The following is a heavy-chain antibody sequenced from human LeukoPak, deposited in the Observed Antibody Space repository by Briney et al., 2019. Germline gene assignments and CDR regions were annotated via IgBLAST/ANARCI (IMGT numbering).Heavy chain of an antibody. D-gene: IGHD1-1*01. CDR1: GFTFSSYW. CDR2: IKQDGSEK. V-gene: IGHV3-7*01. CDR3: ARPLDGYYYYGMDL. J-gene: IGHJ6*02. Sequence: SGGSLRLSCAASGFTFSSYWMSWVRQAPGKGLEWVDNIKQDGSEKYYVDSVKGRFTISRDNAKNSLYLQMNSLRAEDTAVYYCARPLDGYYYYGMDLWGQGTTVTVSS.